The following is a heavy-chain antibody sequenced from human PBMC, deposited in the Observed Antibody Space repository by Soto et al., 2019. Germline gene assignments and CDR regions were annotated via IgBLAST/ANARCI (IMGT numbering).Heavy chain of an antibody. CDR3: VRGPSGWYGFDY. V-gene: IGHV3-74*01. CDR2: INSDGSTT. CDR1: GFIISSNW. J-gene: IGHJ4*02. Sequence: EVQLVESGGGLVQPGGSLRLSCADSGFIISSNWMHWVRQAPGKGLVWVSRINSDGSTTSYADSVKGRFTISRDNAKNTLYLQMNSLRAEDTAVYYCVRGPSGWYGFDYWGQGTLCTVSS. D-gene: IGHD6-19*01.